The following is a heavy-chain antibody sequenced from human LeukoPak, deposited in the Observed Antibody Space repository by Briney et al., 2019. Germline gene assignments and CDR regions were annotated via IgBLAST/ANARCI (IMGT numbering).Heavy chain of an antibody. J-gene: IGHJ5*02. CDR2: INPNSGGT. V-gene: IGHV1-2*02. CDR1: GYTFTGYY. D-gene: IGHD1-7*01. CDR3: ARELLPGGTEGWFDP. Sequence: ASVKVSCKASGYTFTGYYMHWVRQAPGQGLEWMGWINPNSGGTKYAQKFQGRVTMTRDTSISTGYMELSSLTSDDTAVYYCARELLPGGTEGWFDPWGQGTLVTVSS.